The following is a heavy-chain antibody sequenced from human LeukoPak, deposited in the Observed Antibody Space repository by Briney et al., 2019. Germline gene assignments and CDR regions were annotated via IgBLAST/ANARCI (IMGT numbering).Heavy chain of an antibody. CDR2: INHSGST. J-gene: IGHJ6*02. CDR3: ARDAAGTDYYYYGMDV. Sequence: SETLSLTCAVYGGSFSGYYWSWIRQPPGKGLEWIGEINHSGSTNYNPSLKSRVTISVDTSKNQFSLKLSSVTAADTAVYYCARDAAGTDYYYYGMDVWGQGTTVTVSS. V-gene: IGHV4-34*01. CDR1: GGSFSGYY. D-gene: IGHD1/OR15-1a*01.